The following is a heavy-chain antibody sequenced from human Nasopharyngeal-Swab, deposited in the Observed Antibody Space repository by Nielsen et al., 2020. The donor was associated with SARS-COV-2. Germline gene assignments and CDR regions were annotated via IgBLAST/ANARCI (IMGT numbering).Heavy chain of an antibody. D-gene: IGHD3-16*01. J-gene: IGHJ3*02. Sequence: SETLSLTCAVSGGSISGCGYSWSWIRQPPGKGLEWIGYIYHSGSTYYNPSLKSRVTISVDRSKNQFSLKLSAVTAADTAVYYCARGGGRRAFDIWGQGTMVTVSS. V-gene: IGHV4-30-2*01. CDR3: ARGGGRRAFDI. CDR2: IYHSGST. CDR1: GGSISGCGYS.